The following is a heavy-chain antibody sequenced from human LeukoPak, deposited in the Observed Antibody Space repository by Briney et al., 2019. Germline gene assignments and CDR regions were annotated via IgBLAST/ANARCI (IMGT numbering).Heavy chain of an antibody. J-gene: IGHJ4*02. CDR2: INPTSGGT. CDR3: ARASKTHSSGYYYLHY. V-gene: IGHV1-2*02. D-gene: IGHD3-22*01. Sequence: GASVKVSCKASGYTFTGYYMHWVRQAPGQGLEWMGWINPTSGGTNYAQKFQGRVTMTRDTSISTAYMELSRLRSDDTAVYYCARASKTHSSGYYYLHYWGQGTLVTVSS. CDR1: GYTFTGYY.